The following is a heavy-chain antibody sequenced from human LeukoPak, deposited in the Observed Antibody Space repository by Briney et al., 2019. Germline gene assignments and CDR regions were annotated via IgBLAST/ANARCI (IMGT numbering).Heavy chain of an antibody. CDR1: GGSFSGYY. J-gene: IGHJ4*02. Sequence: SETLSLTCAVYGGSFSGYYWSWIRQPAGKGLEWIGRIYTSGSTNYNPSLKSRVTISVDTSKNQFSLKLSSVTAADTAVYYCASGYYDSSGYVLDYWGQGTLVTVSS. CDR3: ASGYYDSSGYVLDY. D-gene: IGHD3-22*01. CDR2: IYTSGST. V-gene: IGHV4-59*10.